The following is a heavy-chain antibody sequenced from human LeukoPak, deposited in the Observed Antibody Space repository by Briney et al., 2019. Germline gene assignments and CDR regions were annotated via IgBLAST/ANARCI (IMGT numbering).Heavy chain of an antibody. D-gene: IGHD5-12*01. CDR3: ARTEYSGYYGTFDY. J-gene: IGHJ4*02. Sequence: ASVKVSCKASGYTFTGYYLHWVRQAPGQGLEWMGWINPNSGGTNYAQKFQGRVTMTRDTSITTAYMELSRLTSDDTAVYYCARTEYSGYYGTFDYWGQGTLVTVSS. V-gene: IGHV1-2*02. CDR1: GYTFTGYY. CDR2: INPNSGGT.